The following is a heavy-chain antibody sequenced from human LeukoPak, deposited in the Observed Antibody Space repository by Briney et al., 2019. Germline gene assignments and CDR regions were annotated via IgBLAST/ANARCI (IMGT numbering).Heavy chain of an antibody. V-gene: IGHV3-23*01. Sequence: GGSLRLSCATSGFTFRGYGMSWVRQAPGKGLEWVSGISGSGGSTYYTDSVKGRFTISRDNSKNTLYLQMNSLRAEDTAVYYCARVGYCSGGSCPVDYYYYMDVWGKGTTVTVSS. CDR3: ARVGYCSGGSCPVDYYYYMDV. D-gene: IGHD2-15*01. CDR1: GFTFRGYG. CDR2: ISGSGGST. J-gene: IGHJ6*03.